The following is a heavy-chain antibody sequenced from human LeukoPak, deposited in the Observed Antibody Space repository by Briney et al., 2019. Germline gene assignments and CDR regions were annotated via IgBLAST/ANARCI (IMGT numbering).Heavy chain of an antibody. CDR1: GFTFSNYE. D-gene: IGHD6-13*01. Sequence: GGSLRLSCAASGFTFSNYEMNWVRQAPGKGLEWISHISNIGDIIHYADSVEGRFTISRDNAKNSLYQQMNSLRAEDTAVYYCAKDATAVVGTVYMDVWGKGTTVTISS. J-gene: IGHJ6*03. CDR2: ISNIGDII. V-gene: IGHV3-48*03. CDR3: AKDATAVVGTVYMDV.